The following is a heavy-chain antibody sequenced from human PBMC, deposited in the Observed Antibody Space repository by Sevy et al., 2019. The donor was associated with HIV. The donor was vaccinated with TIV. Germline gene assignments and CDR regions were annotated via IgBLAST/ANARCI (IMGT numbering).Heavy chain of an antibody. CDR3: ARDSVVSPRVFDS. Sequence: SETLSLTCTVSGGSMSSYFWSWIRQPPGKGLEWIGYIYYTGTTNYNPSLTSRLTMSLDTSKNRFSLKLTAVTAADTAVYYCARDSVVSPRVFDSWGQGTLVTVSS. J-gene: IGHJ4*02. CDR2: IYYTGTT. CDR1: GGSMSSYF. V-gene: IGHV4-59*01. D-gene: IGHD2-15*01.